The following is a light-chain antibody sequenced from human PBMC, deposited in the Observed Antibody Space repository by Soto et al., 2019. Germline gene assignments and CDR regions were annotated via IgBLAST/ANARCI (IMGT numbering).Light chain of an antibody. V-gene: IGKV1-27*01. CDR1: LPISNY. J-gene: IGKJ5*01. Sequence: DVHRTQSPSCMSACVGHRVTIICRASLPISNYLAWYQQKKGKIPNLLIYAASTLQAGVPSRFSGSGYGTEFNLTINSLQAEDCAVYYCQQYYNWPRTFGQGTRLEIK. CDR3: QQYYNWPRT. CDR2: AAS.